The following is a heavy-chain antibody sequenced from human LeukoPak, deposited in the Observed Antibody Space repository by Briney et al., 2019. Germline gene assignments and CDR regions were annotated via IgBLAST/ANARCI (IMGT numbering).Heavy chain of an antibody. CDR2: ISSSSSTI. D-gene: IGHD6-13*01. CDR3: ARGRGMAAAGMSYFFDY. Sequence: GGSLRLSCAASGFTFSSYSMNWVRQAPGKGLEWVSYISSSSSTIYYADSVKGRFTISRDNAKNSLYLQMNSLRDEDTAVYYRARGRGMAAAGMSYFFDYWGQGTLVTVSS. V-gene: IGHV3-48*02. CDR1: GFTFSSYS. J-gene: IGHJ4*02.